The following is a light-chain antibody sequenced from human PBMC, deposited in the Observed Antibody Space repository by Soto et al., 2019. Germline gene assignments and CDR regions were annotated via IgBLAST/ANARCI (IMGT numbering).Light chain of an antibody. Sequence: QSSLTQPASVSGSPGQSITISCTGTSSDVGGYNYVSWYQQHPGKAPKLMIYEVSNRPSGVSNRFSGSKSGNTASLTISGLQAEDEADYYCSSYTAYSRVVFGGGTKLTVL. CDR3: SSYTAYSRVV. J-gene: IGLJ2*01. V-gene: IGLV2-14*01. CDR1: SSDVGGYNY. CDR2: EVS.